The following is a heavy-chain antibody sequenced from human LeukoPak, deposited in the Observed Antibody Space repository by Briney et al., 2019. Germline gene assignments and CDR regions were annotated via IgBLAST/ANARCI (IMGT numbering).Heavy chain of an antibody. Sequence: SETLSLTCTVSGGSISSYYWSWIRQPPGKGLEWIGYIYYSGSTNYNPSLKSRVTISVDTSKNQFSLKLSSVTAADTAVYYCARLATPYSGSYYVGYWGQETLVTVSS. CDR3: ARLATPYSGSYYVGY. CDR2: IYYSGST. CDR1: GGSISSYY. J-gene: IGHJ4*02. D-gene: IGHD1-26*01. V-gene: IGHV4-59*08.